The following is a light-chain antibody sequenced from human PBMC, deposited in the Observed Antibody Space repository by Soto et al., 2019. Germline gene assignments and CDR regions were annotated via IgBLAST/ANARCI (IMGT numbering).Light chain of an antibody. V-gene: IGKV3-20*01. Sequence: EVVLTQSPGTLSLSPGERATLSCRASQSVSSSYLAWYQQKPGPAPRLLIYGTSSRATGIPDRFSGSGSGTDFTLTISRLEPEDFAVYYCQQYGSSSWTFGQGTKV. CDR3: QQYGSSSWT. J-gene: IGKJ1*01. CDR1: QSVSSSY. CDR2: GTS.